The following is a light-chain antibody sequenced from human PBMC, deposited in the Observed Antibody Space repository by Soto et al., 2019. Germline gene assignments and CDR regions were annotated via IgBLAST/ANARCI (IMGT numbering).Light chain of an antibody. Sequence: QSALTQPPSASGSPGQSVTISCTGTSSDVGAYKYVSWYQQYPGKAPKLMIYEVSKRPSGVPDRFSGSKSGNTADLTVSGLQADDEADYYCTSYVGSNIWVFGGGTKLTVL. V-gene: IGLV2-8*01. J-gene: IGLJ3*02. CDR1: SSDVGAYKY. CDR3: TSYVGSNIWV. CDR2: EVS.